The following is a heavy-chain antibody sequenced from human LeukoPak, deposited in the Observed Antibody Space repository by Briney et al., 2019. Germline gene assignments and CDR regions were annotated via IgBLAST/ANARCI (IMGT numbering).Heavy chain of an antibody. D-gene: IGHD3-9*01. CDR2: ISGSGGST. J-gene: IGHJ4*02. CDR1: GLTFSSYG. CDR3: AKVAVLTGYYFDY. V-gene: IGHV3-23*01. Sequence: GGSLRLSCAASGLTFSSYGMSWVRQAPGKGLEWVSAISGSGGSTYYADSVKGRFTISRDNSKNTLYLQMNSLRAEDTAVYYCAKVAVLTGYYFDYWGQGTLVTVSS.